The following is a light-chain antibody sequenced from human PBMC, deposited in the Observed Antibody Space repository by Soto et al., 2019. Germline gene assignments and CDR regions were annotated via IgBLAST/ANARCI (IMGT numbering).Light chain of an antibody. CDR3: QQYNNWPPIT. J-gene: IGKJ5*01. V-gene: IGKV3-15*01. CDR2: RAS. CDR1: QSVSSN. Sequence: ETVMTQSPDTLSLSPGESATLSCRASQSVSSNLAWYQWRPGQAPRLLIYRASTRAPGIPARFSGSGSGTEFTLTISSLQSEEFTVYYCQQYNNWPPITFGQGTRLEIK.